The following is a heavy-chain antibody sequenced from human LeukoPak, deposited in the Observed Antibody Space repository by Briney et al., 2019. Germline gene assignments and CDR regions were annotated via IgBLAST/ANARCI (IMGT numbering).Heavy chain of an antibody. CDR3: VTTVTTPPVY. J-gene: IGHJ4*02. D-gene: IGHD4-17*01. V-gene: IGHV1-69*04. Sequence: GSSVKVSCKASGGTFSSYAISWVRQAPGQGLEWMGRIIPILGIANYAQKFQGRVTITADKSTSTAYMELSSLRSEDTAEYYCVTTVTTPPVYWGQGTLVTVSS. CDR2: IIPILGIA. CDR1: GGTFSSYA.